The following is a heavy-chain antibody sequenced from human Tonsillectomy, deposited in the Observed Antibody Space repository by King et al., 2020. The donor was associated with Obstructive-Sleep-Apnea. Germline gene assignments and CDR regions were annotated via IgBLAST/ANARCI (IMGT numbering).Heavy chain of an antibody. Sequence: VQLVESGGGVVQPGRSLRLSCAASGFTFSSYAMQWVRQAPGKGLEWVAVISYDGSNKYYADSVKGRFTISRDNPKNTLYQQMNSMRAEDTAVYYCASYGSGLGYWGQGTLVTVSS. CDR2: ISYDGSNK. D-gene: IGHD3-10*01. V-gene: IGHV3-30-3*01. J-gene: IGHJ4*02. CDR3: ASYGSGLGY. CDR1: GFTFSSYA.